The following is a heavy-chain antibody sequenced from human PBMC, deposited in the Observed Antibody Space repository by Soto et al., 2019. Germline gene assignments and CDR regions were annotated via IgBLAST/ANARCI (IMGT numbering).Heavy chain of an antibody. V-gene: IGHV1-18*01. CDR1: GYTFTSYG. CDR2: ISAYSGNT. CDR3: ARDRLGANYDFWSGYYTRYYYYGMDV. J-gene: IGHJ6*02. Sequence: ASVKVSCKASGYTFTSYGISWVRQAPGQGLEWMGWISAYSGNTNYAQKLQGRVTMTTDTSTSTAYMELRSLRSDDTAVYYCARDRLGANYDFWSGYYTRYYYYGMDVWGQGATVTVSS. D-gene: IGHD3-3*01.